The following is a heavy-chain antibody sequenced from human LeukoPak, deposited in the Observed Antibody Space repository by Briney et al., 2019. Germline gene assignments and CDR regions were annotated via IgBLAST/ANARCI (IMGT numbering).Heavy chain of an antibody. Sequence: SVKVSCKASGGTFSSYAISWVRQAPGQGLEWMGGIIPIFGTANYAQKFQGRVTITTDESTSTAYMELSSLRSEDTAVYYCARATGRSFTIFGVVLGAFDIWGQGTMVTVSS. D-gene: IGHD3-3*01. CDR2: IIPIFGTA. V-gene: IGHV1-69*05. CDR1: GGTFSSYA. CDR3: ARATGRSFTIFGVVLGAFDI. J-gene: IGHJ3*02.